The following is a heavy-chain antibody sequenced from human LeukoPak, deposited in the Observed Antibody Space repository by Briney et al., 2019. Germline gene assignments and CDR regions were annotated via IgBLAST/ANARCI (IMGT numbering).Heavy chain of an antibody. CDR2: ISYDGSNK. Sequence: GGSLRLSCAASGFTFSSYGMHWVRQAPGEGLEWVAVISYDGSNKYYADSVKGRFTISRDNSKNTLYLQMNSLRAEDTAVYYCAKGVYSWNDERWDAFDIWGQGTMVTVSS. V-gene: IGHV3-30*18. CDR3: AKGVYSWNDERWDAFDI. CDR1: GFTFSSYG. J-gene: IGHJ3*02. D-gene: IGHD1-20*01.